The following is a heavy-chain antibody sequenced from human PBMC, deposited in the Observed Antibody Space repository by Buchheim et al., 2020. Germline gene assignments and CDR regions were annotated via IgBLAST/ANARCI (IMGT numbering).Heavy chain of an antibody. V-gene: IGHV4-34*01. CDR2: INHSGST. Sequence: QVQLQQWGAGLLKPSETLSLTCAVYGGSFSGYYWSWIRQPPGKGLEWIGEINHSGSTNYNPSLKSRVTMPVDTSKNQFSLRLSSVTAADTAVYYCARLADFWSGWVYGMDVWGQGTT. J-gene: IGHJ6*02. CDR3: ARLADFWSGWVYGMDV. CDR1: GGSFSGYY. D-gene: IGHD3-3*01.